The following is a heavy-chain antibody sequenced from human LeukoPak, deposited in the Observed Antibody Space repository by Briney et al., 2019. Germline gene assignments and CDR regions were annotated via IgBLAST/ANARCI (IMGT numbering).Heavy chain of an antibody. CDR2: IYYSGST. D-gene: IGHD1-20*01. Sequence: SETLSLTCTVSGGSISSYYWSWIRQPPGKGLEWIGYIYYSGSTNYNPSLKSRVTISVDTSKNQFSLKLSSVTAADAAVYYCAGVTAGRDAFDIWGQGTMVTVSS. V-gene: IGHV4-59*01. CDR1: GGSISSYY. J-gene: IGHJ3*02. CDR3: AGVTAGRDAFDI.